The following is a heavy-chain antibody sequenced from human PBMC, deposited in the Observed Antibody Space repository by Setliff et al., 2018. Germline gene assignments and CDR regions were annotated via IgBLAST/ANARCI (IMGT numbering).Heavy chain of an antibody. CDR3: ARMSGFQYMDV. V-gene: IGHV4-61*09. CDR1: GDSISSRRSY. D-gene: IGHD2-21*01. CDR2: IYTSWST. Sequence: SETLSLTCTVSGDSISSRRSYWGWFRQPAGKGMEWIGQIYTSWSTNYNPSLKSRVTISLDTSKNQFSLSLSSVTAADTAVYYCARMSGFQYMDVWGKGTTVTVSS. J-gene: IGHJ6*03.